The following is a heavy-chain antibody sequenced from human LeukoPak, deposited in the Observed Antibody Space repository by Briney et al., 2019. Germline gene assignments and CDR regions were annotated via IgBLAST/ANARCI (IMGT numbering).Heavy chain of an antibody. CDR2: ISAYNDNT. CDR3: ATEGKMVRGVYTDF. D-gene: IGHD3-10*01. V-gene: IGHV1-18*01. CDR1: GYTFTSYG. J-gene: IGHJ4*02. Sequence: ASVKVSCKASGYTFTSYGISWVRQAPGQGLEWMGWISAYNDNTNYAQKLQGRVTMTTDTSTSTAYMELRSLRSEGTAVYYCATEGKMVRGVYTDFWGQGTLVTVSS.